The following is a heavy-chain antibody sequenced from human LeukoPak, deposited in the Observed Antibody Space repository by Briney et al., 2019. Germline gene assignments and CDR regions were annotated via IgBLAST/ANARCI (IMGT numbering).Heavy chain of an antibody. V-gene: IGHV3-64*01. J-gene: IGHJ5*02. D-gene: IGHD2-15*01. CDR2: ISSNGGST. CDR1: GFTFSSYA. CDR3: ARSHIVVVVAAAFDP. Sequence: GGSLRLSCAASGFTFSSYAMHWVRQAPGKGLEYVSAISSNGGSTYYANSVKGRFTISRDNSKNTLYLQMGSLRAEDMAVYYCARSHIVVVVAAAFDPWGQGTLVTVSS.